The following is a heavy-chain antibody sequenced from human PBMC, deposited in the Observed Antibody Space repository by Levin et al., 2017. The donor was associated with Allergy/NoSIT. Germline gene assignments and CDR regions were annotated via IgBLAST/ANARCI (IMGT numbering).Heavy chain of an antibody. J-gene: IGHJ4*02. Sequence: ASVKVSCRTSGFTFSAYFIHWVRQAPGQGLEWMGWINPNNGATHYAQKLQGRVTLTRDTSITTAYMELSGLKSDDTAVYYCARAFTSTAAWFGDTSPQNPHDYWGQGTLVTVSS. D-gene: IGHD3-10*01. CDR2: INPNNGAT. CDR1: GFTFSAYF. CDR3: ARAFTSTAAWFGDTSPQNPHDY. V-gene: IGHV1-2*02.